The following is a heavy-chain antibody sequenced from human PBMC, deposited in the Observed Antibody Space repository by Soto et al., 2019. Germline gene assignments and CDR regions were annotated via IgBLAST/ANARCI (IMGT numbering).Heavy chain of an antibody. Sequence: ASVKVSCKASGYTFTGYYMHWVRQAPGQGLEWMGWINPSSGGTNYAQKFQGRVTMTRDTSISTAYMELSRLRSDDTAVYYCARVNVHSSGYYLLFDHWGQGTLVTVSS. CDR3: ARVNVHSSGYYLLFDH. V-gene: IGHV1-2*02. CDR2: INPSSGGT. J-gene: IGHJ4*02. D-gene: IGHD3-22*01. CDR1: GYTFTGYY.